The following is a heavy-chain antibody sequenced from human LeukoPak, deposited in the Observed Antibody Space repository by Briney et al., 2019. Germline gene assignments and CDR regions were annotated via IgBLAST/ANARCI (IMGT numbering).Heavy chain of an antibody. D-gene: IGHD6-19*01. CDR3: AREPRLAVY. Sequence: GGSLRLSCAGSGFAFSDYYMTWIRQAPGRGLEFISYISGSGNSIVYADSVKGRLTISRDNAKNSLYLQMNSLRDEDTAVYYCAREPRLAVYWGQGTLVTVSS. CDR1: GFAFSDYY. V-gene: IGHV3-11*01. J-gene: IGHJ4*02. CDR2: ISGSGNSI.